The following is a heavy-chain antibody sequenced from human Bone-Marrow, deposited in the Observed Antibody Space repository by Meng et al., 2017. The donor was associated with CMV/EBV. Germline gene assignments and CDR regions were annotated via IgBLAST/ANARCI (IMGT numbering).Heavy chain of an antibody. CDR1: SGAFAGYY. CDR2: VYPGGGA. CDR3: ARGVPPFDY. Sequence: TLSLTCAVDSGAFAGYYWTWIRQAPGKGLAWIGEVYPGGGANNSPSLKSRVTISGDTSKKQCSLKLTSVTAADTAVYYCARGVPPFDYWGQGILVTVSS. J-gene: IGHJ4*02. V-gene: IGHV4-34*01.